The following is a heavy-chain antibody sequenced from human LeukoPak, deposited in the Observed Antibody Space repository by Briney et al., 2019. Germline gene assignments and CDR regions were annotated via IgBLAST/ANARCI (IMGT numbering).Heavy chain of an antibody. CDR3: ARGGHIVVVTALGWFDP. CDR2: INPNSGGT. Sequence: ASVKVSCKASGYTFTSYYIHWVRQAPGQGLEWMGWINPNSGGTKYAQKFQGRVTMTRDTSISTAYMELSRLRSDDTAVYYCARGGHIVVVTALGWFDPWGQGTLVTVSS. D-gene: IGHD2-21*02. J-gene: IGHJ5*02. CDR1: GYTFTSYY. V-gene: IGHV1-2*02.